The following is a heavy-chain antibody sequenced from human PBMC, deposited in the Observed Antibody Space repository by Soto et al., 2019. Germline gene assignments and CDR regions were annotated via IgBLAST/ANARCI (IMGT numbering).Heavy chain of an antibody. CDR3: ARDRGPHDYYYYRDV. Sequence: QVIAWMGIITPSGGSTSYAVRLQGRVTMTRDTTTSTVDRELSSLRSEDTAVYYCARDRGPHDYYYYRDVWGKGSTVTVSS. J-gene: IGHJ6*03. CDR2: ITPSGGST. D-gene: IGHD3-10*01. V-gene: IGHV1-46*03.